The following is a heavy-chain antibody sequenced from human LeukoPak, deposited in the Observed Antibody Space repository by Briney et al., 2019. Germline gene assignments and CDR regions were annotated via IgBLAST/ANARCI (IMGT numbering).Heavy chain of an antibody. CDR1: GGSINGYY. Sequence: SETLSLTCTVSGGSINGYYWTWIRQPPGKGLEWIGYISDSGSTNYSPSLKSRVTMSVDSSNTEFSLRLNSVTAADTAVCYCARVFRGAVTSNWFDPWGQGTLVTVSS. V-gene: IGHV4-59*01. J-gene: IGHJ5*02. CDR3: ARVFRGAVTSNWFDP. CDR2: ISDSGST. D-gene: IGHD4-17*01.